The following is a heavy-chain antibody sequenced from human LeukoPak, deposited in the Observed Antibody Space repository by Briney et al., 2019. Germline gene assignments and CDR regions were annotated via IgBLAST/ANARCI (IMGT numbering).Heavy chain of an antibody. CDR3: AKSGLNRFDY. CDR1: GFTFSSYS. D-gene: IGHD2-15*01. Sequence: WGSLRLSCAASGFTFSSYSMNWVRQAPGKVLEWVSGISGRDGSTYYADSVRGRFTISRDNSKNTLYLQMNSLRAEDTAIYYCAKSGLNRFDYWGQGTLVTVSS. CDR2: ISGRDGST. V-gene: IGHV3-23*01. J-gene: IGHJ4*02.